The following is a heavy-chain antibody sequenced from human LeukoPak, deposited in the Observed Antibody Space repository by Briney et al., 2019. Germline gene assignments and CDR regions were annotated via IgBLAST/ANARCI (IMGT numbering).Heavy chain of an antibody. CDR2: ISSSSSYI. CDR1: GFTFSSYS. D-gene: IGHD2-2*01. Sequence: GGSLRLSCAASGFTFSSYSMNWVRQAPGKGLEWVSSISSSSSYIYYADSVKGRFTISRDNAKNSLYLQMNSLRAEDTAVYYCARGYCSSSCYGYYYYGMDVWGQGTTVTVSS. J-gene: IGHJ6*02. CDR3: ARGYCSSSCYGYYYYGMDV. V-gene: IGHV3-21*01.